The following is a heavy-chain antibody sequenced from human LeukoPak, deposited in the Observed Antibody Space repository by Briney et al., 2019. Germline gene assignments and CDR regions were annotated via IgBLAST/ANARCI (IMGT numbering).Heavy chain of an antibody. J-gene: IGHJ5*02. CDR2: IYSGGST. Sequence: PGGSLRLSCAASGFTVSSNYMSWVRQAPGKGLEWVSVIYSGGSTYYADSVKGRFTISRDISKNTLYLQMHSLRAEDTAVYYCARSLGYCSGGSCYNWFDPWGQGTLSPSPQ. CDR1: GFTVSSNY. CDR3: ARSLGYCSGGSCYNWFDP. V-gene: IGHV3-66*01. D-gene: IGHD2-15*01.